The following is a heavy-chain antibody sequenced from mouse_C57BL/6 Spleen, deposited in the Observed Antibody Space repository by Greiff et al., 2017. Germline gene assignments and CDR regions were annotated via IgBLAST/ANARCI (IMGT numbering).Heavy chain of an antibody. Sequence: VQLQQSGPELVKPGASVKLSCKASGYTFTSYDINWVKQRPGQGLEWIGWIYPRDGSTKYNEKFKGKATLTVDTSYSTAYMELHILTSEDSAVYFCARTGAYYDYGGAWFAYWGQGTLVTVSA. J-gene: IGHJ3*01. CDR3: ARTGAYYDYGGAWFAY. CDR2: IYPRDGST. CDR1: GYTFTSYD. V-gene: IGHV1-85*01. D-gene: IGHD2-4*01.